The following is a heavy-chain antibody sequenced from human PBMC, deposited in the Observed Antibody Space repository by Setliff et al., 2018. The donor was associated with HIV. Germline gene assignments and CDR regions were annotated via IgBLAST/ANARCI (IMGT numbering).Heavy chain of an antibody. J-gene: IGHJ4*02. D-gene: IGHD3-9*01. CDR2: MYDSETT. V-gene: IGHV4-38-2*02. CDR1: GYSVSSGYY. CDR3: ARDLSISNPYYDILTGPGVY. Sequence: PSETLSLTCIVSGYSVSSGYYWGWIRQPPGKGLQWIGAMYDSETTYYNPSLKSRVTMSVDASRNRFSLKLSSVTAADTAIYYCARDLSISNPYYDILTGPGVYWGQGTLVTVSS.